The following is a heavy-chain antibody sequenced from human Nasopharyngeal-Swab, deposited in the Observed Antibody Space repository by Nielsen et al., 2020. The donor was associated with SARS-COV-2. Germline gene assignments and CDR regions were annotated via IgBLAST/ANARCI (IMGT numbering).Heavy chain of an antibody. Sequence: ASVKVSCKASGYTFPSYGISWVRQAPGKGLEWMGWISAYNGNTNYAQKLQGRVTMTTDTSTSTAYMELRSLRSDDTAVYYCARGGSNVVVVAASYWGQGTLVTVSS. V-gene: IGHV1-18*01. J-gene: IGHJ4*02. CDR2: ISAYNGNT. CDR1: GYTFPSYG. CDR3: ARGGSNVVVVAASY. D-gene: IGHD2-15*01.